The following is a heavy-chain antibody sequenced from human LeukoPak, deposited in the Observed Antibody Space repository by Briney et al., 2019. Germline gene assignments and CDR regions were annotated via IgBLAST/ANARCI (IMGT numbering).Heavy chain of an antibody. Sequence: GGSLRLSCAASGFTFSSYGMHWVRQAPGKGLEWVAVIWYDGSNKYYADSVKGGFTISRDNSKNTMYLQMNSLRAEDTAVYYCARVGASYYYGMDVWAKGPRSPSP. CDR2: IWYDGSNK. CDR1: GFTFSSYG. CDR3: ARVGASYYYGMDV. J-gene: IGHJ6*02. D-gene: IGHD1-26*01. V-gene: IGHV3-33*01.